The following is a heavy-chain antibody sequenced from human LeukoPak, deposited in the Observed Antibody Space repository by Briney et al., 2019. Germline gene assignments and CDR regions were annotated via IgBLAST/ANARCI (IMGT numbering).Heavy chain of an antibody. CDR2: INPSGGST. Sequence: ASVKVSCKASGYTFTSYYMHWVRQAPGQGLEWMGIINPSGGSTSYAQKFQGRVTMTRDTSISTAYMELSRLRSDDTAVYYCARGATTYYYDSSGYWGGYWGQGTLVTVSP. V-gene: IGHV1-46*01. CDR3: ARGATTYYYDSSGYWGGY. J-gene: IGHJ4*02. D-gene: IGHD3-22*01. CDR1: GYTFTSYY.